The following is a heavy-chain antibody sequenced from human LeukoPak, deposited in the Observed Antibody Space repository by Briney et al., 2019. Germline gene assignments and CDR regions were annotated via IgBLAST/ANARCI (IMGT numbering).Heavy chain of an antibody. J-gene: IGHJ6*02. V-gene: IGHV4-34*01. CDR3: ARGRGYYYYCGMDV. CDR2: INHSGST. CDR1: GGPFSGYY. Sequence: SETLSLTCAVYGGPFSGYYWSWIRQPPGKGLEWIGEINHSGSTNYNPSLKSRVTISVDTSKNQFSLKLSSVTAADTAVYYCARGRGYYYYCGMDVWGQGTTVTVSS. D-gene: IGHD1-26*01.